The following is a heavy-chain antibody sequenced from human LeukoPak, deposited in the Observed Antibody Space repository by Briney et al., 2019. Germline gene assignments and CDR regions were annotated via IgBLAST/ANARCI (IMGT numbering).Heavy chain of an antibody. Sequence: GASVKVSCKASGYTFTGYYMHWVRQAPGQGLEWMGWINPNSGGTNYAQKFQGWVTMARDTSISTAYMELSRLRSDDTAVYFCARTRYQQLDYFFYYMDVWGAGTTVTVSS. CDR2: INPNSGGT. D-gene: IGHD1-1*01. V-gene: IGHV1-2*04. J-gene: IGHJ6*03. CDR1: GYTFTGYY. CDR3: ARTRYQQLDYFFYYMDV.